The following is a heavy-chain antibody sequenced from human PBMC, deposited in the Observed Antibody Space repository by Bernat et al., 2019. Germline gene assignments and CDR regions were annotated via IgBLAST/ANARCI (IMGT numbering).Heavy chain of an antibody. CDR2: IRGSGGST. J-gene: IGHJ4*02. D-gene: IGHD1-26*01. CDR1: GFTFSSYA. Sequence: EVQLLESGGGLVQPGGSLRLSCAASGFTFSSYAMSWVRQAPGKGLVWVSAIRGSGGSTYYADSVKGRFTISRDNSKNTLYLQMTSLRAEDTAVYYCAKAPVGATLWVDDWGQGTLVTVSS. CDR3: AKAPVGATLWVDD. V-gene: IGHV3-23*01.